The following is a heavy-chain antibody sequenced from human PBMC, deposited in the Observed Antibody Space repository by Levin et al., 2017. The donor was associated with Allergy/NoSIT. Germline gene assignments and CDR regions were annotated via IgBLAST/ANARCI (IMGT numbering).Heavy chain of an antibody. CDR3: ARELPSSISWFFDH. CDR2: ISYDGRNK. V-gene: IGHV3-30*04. CDR1: GFTFSSYA. J-gene: IGHJ4*02. D-gene: IGHD6-13*01. Sequence: GGSLRLSCAASGFTFSSYAMHWVRQAPGKGLESVTLISYDGRNKYYADSVKGRFTISRDNSKNTLYLQMNSLRDEDTALYFCARELPSSISWFFDHWGQGTLVTVSS.